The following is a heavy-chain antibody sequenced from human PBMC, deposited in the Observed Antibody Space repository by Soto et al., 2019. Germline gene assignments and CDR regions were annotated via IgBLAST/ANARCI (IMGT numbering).Heavy chain of an antibody. V-gene: IGHV3-33*01. D-gene: IGHD3-16*01. CDR2: LWYDGSNK. CDR3: AMGGFSTSWKYYFDF. J-gene: IGHJ4*02. CDR1: GFAFSSYG. Sequence: QVQLVESGGGVVQPGGSLRLSCVASGFAFSSYGMHWVRQAPGKGLEWVAVLWYDGSNKHYADSVKGRFTITRDNSKNPFYLQMSSLRAEDTAVYYCAMGGFSTSWKYYFDFWGQGTLVTVSS.